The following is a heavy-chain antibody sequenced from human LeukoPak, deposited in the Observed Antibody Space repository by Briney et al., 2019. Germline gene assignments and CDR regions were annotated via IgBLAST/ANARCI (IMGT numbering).Heavy chain of an antibody. Sequence: SETLSLTCAVYGGSFSGYYWSWIRQPPGKGLEWIGEINHSGSTNYNPSLKSRVTISVDTSKNQFSLKLSSVTAADTAVYYCARGRLITIPFDPWGQGTLATVSS. CDR2: INHSGST. J-gene: IGHJ5*02. CDR3: ARGRLITIPFDP. D-gene: IGHD2-21*01. CDR1: GGSFSGYY. V-gene: IGHV4-34*01.